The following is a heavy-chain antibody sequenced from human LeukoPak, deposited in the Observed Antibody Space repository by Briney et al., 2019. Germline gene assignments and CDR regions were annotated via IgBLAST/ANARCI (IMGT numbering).Heavy chain of an antibody. D-gene: IGHD3-3*01. CDR1: GGAINSRNYY. CDR2: TYYSGSV. J-gene: IGHJ4*02. Sequence: PPETLSLTCTVVGGAINSRNYYWGWIRQSPGKGLEWIGSTYYSGSVNDNPSLQSRVTISVDTSRNQFSLKLTSVTAADTAVYYCARRVATSGNFFDYWGPGTLVTVS. CDR3: ARRVATSGNFFDY. V-gene: IGHV4-39*01.